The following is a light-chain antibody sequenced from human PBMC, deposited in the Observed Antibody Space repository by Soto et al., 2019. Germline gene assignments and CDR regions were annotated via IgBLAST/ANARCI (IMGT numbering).Light chain of an antibody. CDR1: QCVSSRF. CDR2: GAS. J-gene: IGKJ1*01. Sequence: PGERATLSCRASQCVSSRFLAWYQQKPGQAPRLLIYGASSRATGIPDRFSGSGSGTDFTLTISRLEPEDFAVYYCQQYHNSPRTFGQGTKVEIK. V-gene: IGKV3-20*01. CDR3: QQYHNSPRT.